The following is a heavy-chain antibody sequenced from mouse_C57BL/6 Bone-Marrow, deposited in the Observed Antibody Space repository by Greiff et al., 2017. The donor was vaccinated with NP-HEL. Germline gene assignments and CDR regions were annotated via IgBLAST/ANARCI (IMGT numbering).Heavy chain of an antibody. J-gene: IGHJ3*01. CDR3: TSTTLVHYAY. CDR1: GYTFTDYE. CDR2: IDPETGGT. D-gene: IGHD1-1*01. Sequence: QVQLQQSGAELVRPGASVTLSCKASGYTFTDYEMHWVKQTPVHGLEWIGAIDPETGGTAYNQKFKGKAILTADKSSSTAYMELRSLTSVDSAVYYCTSTTLVHYAYWGKGTLVTLSA. V-gene: IGHV1-15*01.